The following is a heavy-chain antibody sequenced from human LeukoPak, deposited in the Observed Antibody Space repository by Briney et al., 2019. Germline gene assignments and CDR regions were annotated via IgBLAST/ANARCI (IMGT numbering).Heavy chain of an antibody. J-gene: IGHJ4*02. CDR2: VSWNSGSV. CDR3: AKDVGRLERNPDY. V-gene: IGHV3-9*01. D-gene: IGHD1-1*01. Sequence: SGGSLRLSCAASGFTFDDYAMHWVRQAPGKGLERVSGVSWNSGSVGYADSVKGRFTISRDNAKNSLYLQTNSLRAEDTALYHCAKDVGRLERNPDYWGQGTLVTVSS. CDR1: GFTFDDYA.